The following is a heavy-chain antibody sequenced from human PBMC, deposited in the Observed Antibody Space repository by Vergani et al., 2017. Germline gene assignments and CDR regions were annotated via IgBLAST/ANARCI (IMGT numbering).Heavy chain of an antibody. CDR2: IYHSGST. V-gene: IGHV4-4*03. CDR3: ARKYYYGSGSYYHGGWFDP. J-gene: IGHJ5*02. D-gene: IGHD3-10*01. CDR1: GGSISSSNW. Sequence: QVQLQESGPGLVKPPGTLSLTCAVSGGSISSSNWWSWVRQPPGKGLEWIGEIYHSGSTNYNPSLKSRVTISVDKSKNQFSLKLSSATAADTAVYYCARKYYYGSGSYYHGGWFDPWGQGTLVTVSS.